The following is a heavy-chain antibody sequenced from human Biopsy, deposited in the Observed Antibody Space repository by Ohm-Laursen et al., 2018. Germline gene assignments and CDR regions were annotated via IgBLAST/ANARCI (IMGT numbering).Heavy chain of an antibody. CDR2: IRSSANNYAT. J-gene: IGHJ3*01. CDR3: TRLPYDTPDGFDF. V-gene: IGHV3-73*01. Sequence: SLRLSCAASGFSFSDSSIHWVRQASGNRLEWVARIRSSANNYATEYIASVKGRFTISRNDSNNTAYLQMNSLKTEDTAVYFCTRLPYDTPDGFDFWGRGAMVTVSS. D-gene: IGHD3-22*01. CDR1: GFSFSDSS.